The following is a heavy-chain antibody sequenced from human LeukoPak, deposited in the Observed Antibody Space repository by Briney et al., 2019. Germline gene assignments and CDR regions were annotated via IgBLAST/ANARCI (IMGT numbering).Heavy chain of an antibody. V-gene: IGHV4-34*01. CDR2: INHSGST. D-gene: IGHD6-13*01. Sequence: SETLSLTCAVYGGSFSGYYWSWIRQPPGQGLEWIGEINHSGSTNYNPYLKRRVTISVDTYKNQFSMKLSSVTAADTAVYYCASQGRIAAAGTCPAVCVGSVAFDIWGQGTMVTVSS. CDR1: GGSFSGYY. J-gene: IGHJ3*02. CDR3: ASQGRIAAAGTCPAVCVGSVAFDI.